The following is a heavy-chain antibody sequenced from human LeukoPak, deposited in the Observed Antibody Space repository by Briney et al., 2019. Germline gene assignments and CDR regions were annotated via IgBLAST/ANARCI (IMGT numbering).Heavy chain of an antibody. CDR2: IKSKSDGGTT. D-gene: IGHD3-10*01. CDR1: GFTFSSYE. Sequence: PGGSLRLSCAASGFTFSSYEMNWVRQAPGKGLEWVGRIKSKSDGGTTDYAAPVKGRFTISRDDPKITLYLQMNSLKTEDTAVYYCAHGLWHYDAFDVWGQGTLVTVSS. V-gene: IGHV3-15*01. CDR3: AHGLWHYDAFDV. J-gene: IGHJ3*01.